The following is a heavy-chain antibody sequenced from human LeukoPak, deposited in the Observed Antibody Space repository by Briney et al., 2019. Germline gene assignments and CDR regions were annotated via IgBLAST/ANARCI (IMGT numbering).Heavy chain of an antibody. J-gene: IGHJ4*02. CDR2: ISWDGGII. D-gene: IGHD2-21*02. CDR3: AKDSLYALVVTAMVPYFDY. Sequence: GGSLRLSRAASGFTFDDYAMHWVRQAPGKGLEWVSLISWDGGIIYYADSVKGRFTISRDNSKNTLYVQMSSLRAEDTAVYYCAKDSLYALVVTAMVPYFDYWGQGTLVTVSS. V-gene: IGHV3-43D*03. CDR1: GFTFDDYA.